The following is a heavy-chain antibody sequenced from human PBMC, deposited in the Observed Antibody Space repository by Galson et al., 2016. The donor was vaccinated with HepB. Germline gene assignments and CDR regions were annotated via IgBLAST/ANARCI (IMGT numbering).Heavy chain of an antibody. Sequence: SVKVSCKASGGIFTSHSISWVRQAPGQGLEWMGRFIPVYATPHYAQKFQGRVTITADESTSTTYVELSSLRSEDTAVYFCARFETSGYNYYFDSWGQGTLVTVSS. CDR1: GGIFTSHS. CDR3: ARFETSGYNYYFDS. J-gene: IGHJ4*02. D-gene: IGHD3-22*01. CDR2: FIPVYATP. V-gene: IGHV1-69*13.